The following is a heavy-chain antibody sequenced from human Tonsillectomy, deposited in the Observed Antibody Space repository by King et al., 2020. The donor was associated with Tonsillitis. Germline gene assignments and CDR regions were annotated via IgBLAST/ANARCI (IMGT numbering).Heavy chain of an antibody. V-gene: IGHV3-23*03. CDR1: GSTISNYA. CDR3: ARSLDGSGSYTNGSP. J-gene: IGHJ4*02. CDR2: VYGAGSTT. D-gene: IGHD3-10*01. Sequence: VQLVESGGGLVQPGGSLRLSCAASGSTISNYAMSWVRQAPGKGLEWVSVVYGAGSTTYYADSVKGRFTISRDNSKNTLYLQMNSLRAEDTAVYYCARSLDGSGSYTNGSPWGQGTLVTVSS.